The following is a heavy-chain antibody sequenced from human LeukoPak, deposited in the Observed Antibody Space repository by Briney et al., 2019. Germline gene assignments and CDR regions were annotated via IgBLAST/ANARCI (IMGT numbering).Heavy chain of an antibody. J-gene: IGHJ4*02. CDR3: PKDRERWLQFLIVY. CDR2: ISGSGGST. Sequence: GGSLRLSCAASGFTFSSYAMSWVRQAPGKGLEGVSAISGSGGSTYYADSVKCRFTISRDNSKNTLYLQMNSLRAEDTAVYYCPKDRERWLQFLIVYWGQGTLVTVSS. CDR1: GFTFSSYA. V-gene: IGHV3-23*01. D-gene: IGHD5-24*01.